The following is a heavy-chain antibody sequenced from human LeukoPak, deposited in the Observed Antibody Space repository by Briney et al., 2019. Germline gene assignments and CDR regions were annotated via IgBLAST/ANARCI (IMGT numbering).Heavy chain of an antibody. V-gene: IGHV3-11*06. Sequence: PGGSLRLSCAASGFTFSDYYMSWIRQAPGKGLEWVSYISSSSSYTNYADSVKGRFTISRDNAKNSLYPQMNSLRAEDTAVYYCARESCSGGSCYYFDYWGQGTLVTVSS. D-gene: IGHD2-15*01. CDR1: GFTFSDYY. CDR3: ARESCSGGSCYYFDY. CDR2: ISSSSSYT. J-gene: IGHJ4*02.